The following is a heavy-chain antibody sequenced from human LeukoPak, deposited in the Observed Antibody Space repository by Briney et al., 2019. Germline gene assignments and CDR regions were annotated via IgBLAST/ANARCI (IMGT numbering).Heavy chain of an antibody. J-gene: IGHJ6*03. CDR3: ARDFRLAARPYYYYYMDV. D-gene: IGHD6-6*01. CDR2: IYTSGST. V-gene: IGHV4-4*07. Sequence: SETLSLTCTVSGGSISSYYWSWIRQPAGKGLEWIGRIYTSGSTNYNPSLKSRVTMSVATSKNQFSLKLSSVTAADMAVYYCARDFRLAARPYYYYYMDVWGKGTTVTVSS. CDR1: GGSISSYY.